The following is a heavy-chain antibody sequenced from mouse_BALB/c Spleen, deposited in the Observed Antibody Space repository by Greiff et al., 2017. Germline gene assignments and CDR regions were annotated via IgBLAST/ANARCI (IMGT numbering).Heavy chain of an antibody. J-gene: IGHJ3*01. CDR1: GFNIKDYY. D-gene: IGHD2-14*01. V-gene: IGHV14-4*02. CDR3: NAGYRYDGAWFAY. Sequence: VQLQQSGAELVRSGASVKLSCTASGFNIKDYYMHWVKQRPEQGLEWIGWIDPENGDTEYAPKFQGKATMTADTSSNTAYLQLSSLTSEDTAVYYCNAGYRYDGAWFAYWGQGTLVTVSA. CDR2: IDPENGDT.